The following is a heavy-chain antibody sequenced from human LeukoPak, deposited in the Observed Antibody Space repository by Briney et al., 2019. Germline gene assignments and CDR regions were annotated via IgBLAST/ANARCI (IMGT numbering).Heavy chain of an antibody. V-gene: IGHV3-11*04. Sequence: GSLRLSCAASGFTFSDYYMSWIRQAPGKGLEWVSYISSSGSTIYYADSVKGRFTISRDNAKNSLYLQMNSLRAEDTAVYYCGRDSRDGYNYFDYWGQGTLVTVSS. J-gene: IGHJ4*02. CDR1: GFTFSDYY. CDR2: ISSSGSTI. CDR3: GRDSRDGYNYFDY. D-gene: IGHD5-24*01.